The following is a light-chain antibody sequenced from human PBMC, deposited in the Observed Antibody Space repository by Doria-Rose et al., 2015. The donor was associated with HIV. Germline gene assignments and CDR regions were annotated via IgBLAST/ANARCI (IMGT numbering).Light chain of an antibody. Sequence: TQSPGTLSLSPGERATLSCRASQSVSSSYLAWYQQKPGQAPRLLIYGASNRATGIPDRFSGSGSGTDFTLTISRLEPEDFAVYFCQQYGSSPQNTFGQGTKVEIK. V-gene: IGKV3-20*01. CDR1: QSVSSSY. CDR3: QQYGSSPQNT. J-gene: IGKJ2*01. CDR2: GAS.